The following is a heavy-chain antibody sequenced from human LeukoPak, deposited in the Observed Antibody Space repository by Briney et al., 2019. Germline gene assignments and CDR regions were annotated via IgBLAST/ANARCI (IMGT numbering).Heavy chain of an antibody. J-gene: IGHJ6*03. CDR2: INPNSGGT. CDR3: ARMKGATTRYYYYYMDV. CDR1: GYTFTGYY. V-gene: IGHV1-2*02. D-gene: IGHD1-26*01. Sequence: GASVKVSCKASGYTFTGYYMHWVRQAPGQGLEWMGWINPNSGGTNYAQKFQGRVTMTRDTSISTAYMELSRLRSDDTAVYYCARMKGATTRYYYYYMDVWGKGTTVTVSS.